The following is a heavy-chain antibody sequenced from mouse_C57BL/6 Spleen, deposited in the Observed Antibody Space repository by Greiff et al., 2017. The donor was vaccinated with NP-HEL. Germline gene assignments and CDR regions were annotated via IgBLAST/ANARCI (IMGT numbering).Heavy chain of an antibody. CDR2: ISSGGSYT. Sequence: EVKLVESGGDLVKPGGSLKLSCAASGFTFSSYGMSWVRQTPDKRLEWVATISSGGSYTYYPDSVKGRFTISRDNAKNTLYLQMSSLKADVTAMYYCARQLTTVVATRGYYFDYWGQGTTLTVSS. CDR1: GFTFSSYG. CDR3: ARQLTTVVATRGYYFDY. J-gene: IGHJ2*01. D-gene: IGHD1-1*01. V-gene: IGHV5-6*01.